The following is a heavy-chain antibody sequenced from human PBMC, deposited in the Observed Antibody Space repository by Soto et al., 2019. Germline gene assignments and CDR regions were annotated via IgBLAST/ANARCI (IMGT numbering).Heavy chain of an antibody. CDR3: ARRHDSGFDK. CDR2: ISDDGSST. J-gene: IGHJ4*02. D-gene: IGHD4-17*01. V-gene: IGHV3-74*03. Sequence: GGSLRLSCAASGFTFSSYWMHWVRQAPGKGLAWVSRISDDGSSTTYADSVRGRFTISRDNANYTLYLEISSLRAGDTGVYYCARRHDSGFDKRGQGTTVTVSS. CDR1: GFTFSSYW.